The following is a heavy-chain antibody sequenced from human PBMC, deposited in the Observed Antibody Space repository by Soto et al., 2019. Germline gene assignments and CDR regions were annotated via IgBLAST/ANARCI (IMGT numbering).Heavy chain of an antibody. D-gene: IGHD2-2*01. J-gene: IGHJ4*02. V-gene: IGHV1-69*06. CDR1: GGTFNTFA. CDR2: IVPILGPA. Sequence: QVQLVQSGAEVKKPGSSVNVSCKASGGTFNTFAISWVRQAPGQGLEYLGGIVPILGPAFYAQRFQGRVTFNEDKSTLSAYLELTSLSSKDPAGYYCARAAQRYFDTWGQGPQVTVAS. CDR3: ARAAQRYFDT.